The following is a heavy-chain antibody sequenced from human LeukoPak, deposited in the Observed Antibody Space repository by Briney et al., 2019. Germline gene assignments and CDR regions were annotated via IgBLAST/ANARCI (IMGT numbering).Heavy chain of an antibody. J-gene: IGHJ6*03. CDR3: AKGGGGRLIYYYYMDV. D-gene: IGHD3-16*01. V-gene: IGHV3-7*03. CDR2: IKEDGSEK. Sequence: SGGSLRLSCAASGFTFSSFWMNWVRQAPGQGLEWVASIKEDGSEKYYVDSVKGRFTISRDNAKNSLYLQMNSLRAEDMALYYCAKGGGGRLIYYYYMDVWGKGTTVTVSS. CDR1: GFTFSSFW.